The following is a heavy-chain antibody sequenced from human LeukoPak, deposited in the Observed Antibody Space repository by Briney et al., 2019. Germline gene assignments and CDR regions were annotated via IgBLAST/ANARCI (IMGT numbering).Heavy chain of an antibody. Sequence: SETLSLTCTVSGGSISNNYWSWIRQPAGKGLEWIGRIYSSGSTTYNPSLKSRVTMSVDTSKNLFSLNLSSVTAADTAVYYCVRVERDTYYTMDVWGQGTTVIVSS. CDR2: IYSSGST. V-gene: IGHV4-4*07. CDR3: VRVERDTYYTMDV. CDR1: GGSISNNY. D-gene: IGHD5-24*01. J-gene: IGHJ6*01.